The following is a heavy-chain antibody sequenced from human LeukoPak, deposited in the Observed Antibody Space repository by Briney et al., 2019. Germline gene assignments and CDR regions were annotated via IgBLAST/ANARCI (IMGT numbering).Heavy chain of an antibody. CDR2: INHSGST. CDR3: ARGLSSSSRVSNFDY. CDR1: GGSFSGYY. Sequence: SETLSLTCAVYGGSFSGYYWSWIRQPPGKGLEWIGEINHSGSTNYSPSLKSRVTISVDTSKNQFSLKLSSVTAADTAVYYCARGLSSSSRVSNFDYWGQGTLVTVSS. D-gene: IGHD6-6*01. V-gene: IGHV4-34*01. J-gene: IGHJ4*02.